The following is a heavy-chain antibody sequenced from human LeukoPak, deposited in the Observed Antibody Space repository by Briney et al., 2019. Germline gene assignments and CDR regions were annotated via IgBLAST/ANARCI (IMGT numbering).Heavy chain of an antibody. CDR1: GFTFSSYV. V-gene: IGHV3-23*01. Sequence: GGSLRLSCAASGFTFSSYVMSGVRQAPGKGLEWVSAISGGGGRTYYADSVKGRFTISRDNSKNTLYLQMNSLRAEDTAVYYCAKGTGYCDSSGYDPFDIWGQGTMVTVSS. CDR2: ISGGGGRT. D-gene: IGHD3-22*01. CDR3: AKGTGYCDSSGYDPFDI. J-gene: IGHJ3*02.